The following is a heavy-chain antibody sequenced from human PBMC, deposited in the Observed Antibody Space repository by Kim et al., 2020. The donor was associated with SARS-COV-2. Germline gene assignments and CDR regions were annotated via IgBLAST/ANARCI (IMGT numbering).Heavy chain of an antibody. CDR1: GFTFSSYS. J-gene: IGHJ4*02. V-gene: IGHV3-21*01. D-gene: IGHD2-2*01. CDR2: ISSSSSYI. CDR3: ARDLGPFVPAASGTFYFDY. Sequence: GGSLRLSCAASGFTFSSYSMNWVRQAPGKGLEWVSSISSSSSYIFYADSVKGRFTISRDNAKNSLYLQMNSLRAEDTAVYYCARDLGPFVPAASGTFYFDYWGQGTLVTVSS.